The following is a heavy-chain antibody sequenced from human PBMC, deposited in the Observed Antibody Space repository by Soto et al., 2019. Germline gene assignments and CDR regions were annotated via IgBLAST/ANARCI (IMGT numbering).Heavy chain of an antibody. D-gene: IGHD3-10*01. Sequence: ASVKVSCKASGYTFTSYDMHWVRQAPGQRLEWMGWINAGNGNTKYSQKFQGRVTITRDTSASTAYMELSSLRSEDTAVYYCARAQDYGSGSPRLDSYYYYGMDFWGQGTTVTVSS. CDR1: GYTFTSYD. V-gene: IGHV1-3*01. CDR2: INAGNGNT. CDR3: ARAQDYGSGSPRLDSYYYYGMDF. J-gene: IGHJ6*02.